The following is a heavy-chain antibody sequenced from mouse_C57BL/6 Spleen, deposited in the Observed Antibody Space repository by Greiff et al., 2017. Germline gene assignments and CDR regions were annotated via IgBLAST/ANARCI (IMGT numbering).Heavy chain of an antibody. CDR1: GYTFTSYW. CDR2: IDPSDSHT. D-gene: IGHD1-1*01. CDR3: ARRDGSRGFDY. V-gene: IGHV1-69*01. J-gene: IGHJ2*01. Sequence: VQLQQPGAELVMPGASVKLSCKASGYTFTSYWMHWVKQRPGPGLEWIGEIDPSDSHTNYNQKFKGKSTLTVDKSSSTAYMQLSSLTSEDSAVYYCARRDGSRGFDYWGQGTTLTVSS.